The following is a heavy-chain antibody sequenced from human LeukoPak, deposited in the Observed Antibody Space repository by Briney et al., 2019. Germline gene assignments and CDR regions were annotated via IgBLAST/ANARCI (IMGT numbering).Heavy chain of an antibody. CDR3: ATHVDATRGYYFED. CDR1: GGSISRNNYY. D-gene: IGHD5-18*01. CDR2: VYYTGST. Sequence: SETLSLTCTVSGGSISRNNYYWGWTRQPPGKGLEWIGTVYYTGSTSYNPSLKSRVTISVDTSKNQFSLKLSSVTAADTAIYYCATHVDATRGYYFEDWGQGTLVTVSS. J-gene: IGHJ4*02. V-gene: IGHV4-39*01.